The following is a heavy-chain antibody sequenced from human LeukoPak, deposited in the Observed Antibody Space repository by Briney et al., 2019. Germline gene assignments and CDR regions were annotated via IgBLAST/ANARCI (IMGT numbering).Heavy chain of an antibody. V-gene: IGHV1-69*01. CDR1: GGTLSSYS. CDR3: ARVKPAYCGGDCYWYNWFDP. J-gene: IGHJ5*02. Sequence: SGEGNCKASGGTLSSYSISWVRQAPGPRVELMGGVIPIFGTANYAQKFQGRVTITADESTSTAYMELSSLRSEDTAVYYCARVKPAYCGGDCYWYNWFDPWGQGTLVTVSS. CDR2: VIPIFGTA. D-gene: IGHD2-21*02.